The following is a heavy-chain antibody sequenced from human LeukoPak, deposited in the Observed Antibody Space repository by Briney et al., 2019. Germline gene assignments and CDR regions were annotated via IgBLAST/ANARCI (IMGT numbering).Heavy chain of an antibody. J-gene: IGHJ4*02. D-gene: IGHD2-15*01. CDR2: ISSSSSYI. CDR3: ARSCSGGSCYFYHFDY. V-gene: IGHV3-21*01. Sequence: GGSLRLSCAASGFTFSSYSMNWVRQAPGKGLEWVSSISSSSSYIYYADSVKGRFTISRDNAKNSLYLQMNSLRAEDTAVYYCARSCSGGSCYFYHFDYWGQGTLVTVSS. CDR1: GFTFSSYS.